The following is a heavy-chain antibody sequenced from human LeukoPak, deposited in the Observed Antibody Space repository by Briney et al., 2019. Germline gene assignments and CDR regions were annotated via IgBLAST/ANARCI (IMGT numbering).Heavy chain of an antibody. Sequence: GGSLRPSCAASGFTFSSSAMSWVRQVPGKGLEWVSGISASGGSTSYADSVRGRFTISRDNSKNTLYVQMNSLRDEDTAVYYCAKDQAETYYDILTGLLDYWGQGTLVTVSS. CDR1: GFTFSSSA. CDR2: ISASGGST. V-gene: IGHV3-23*01. J-gene: IGHJ4*02. D-gene: IGHD3-9*01. CDR3: AKDQAETYYDILTGLLDY.